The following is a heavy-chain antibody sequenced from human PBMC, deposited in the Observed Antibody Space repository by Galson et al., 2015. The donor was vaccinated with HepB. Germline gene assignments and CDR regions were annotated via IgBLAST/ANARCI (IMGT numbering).Heavy chain of an antibody. CDR3: ARVKPYTSGYYSY. J-gene: IGHJ4*02. D-gene: IGHD3-22*01. V-gene: IGHV6-1*01. CDR1: GDSVSSNDAA. Sequence: CAISGDSVSSNDAAWNWIRRSPSRGLEWLGRTYYRSKWSYNYAVSIKSRITINPDTSKNQFSLQLNSVTPEDTAVYYCARVKPYTSGYYSYWGQGTLVTVSS. CDR2: TYYRSKWSY.